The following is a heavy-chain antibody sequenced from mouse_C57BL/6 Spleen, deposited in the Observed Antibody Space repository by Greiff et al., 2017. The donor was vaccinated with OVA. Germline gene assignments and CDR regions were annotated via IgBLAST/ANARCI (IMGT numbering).Heavy chain of an antibody. D-gene: IGHD3-2*02. CDR1: GFTFSRYT. CDR2: ISGGGGNT. V-gene: IGHV5-9*01. CDR3: ARQDSSGYLPFAY. J-gene: IGHJ3*01. Sequence: VKLVESGGGLVKPGGSLKLSCAASGFTFSRYTMSWVRQTPEKRLEWVATISGGGGNTYYPDSVKGRFTISRDNAKNTLYRQMSSLRSEDTALYYCARQDSSGYLPFAYWGQGTLVTVSA.